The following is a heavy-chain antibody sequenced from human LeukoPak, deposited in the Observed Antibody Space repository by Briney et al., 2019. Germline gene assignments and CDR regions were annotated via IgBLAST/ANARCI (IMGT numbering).Heavy chain of an antibody. CDR1: GFTVSSDY. CDR2: IYSGGTT. J-gene: IGHJ4*02. V-gene: IGHV3-66*01. CDR3: TRGGSVPATRSFDY. D-gene: IGHD6-19*01. Sequence: GGPLRLSCSASGFTVSSDYMSWVRQAPGKGLAWLSVIYSGGTTYYADSVKGRFTISRDNSKNTVYLQMNSLRVEDTAVYYCTRGGSVPATRSFDYWGQGTLVTVSS.